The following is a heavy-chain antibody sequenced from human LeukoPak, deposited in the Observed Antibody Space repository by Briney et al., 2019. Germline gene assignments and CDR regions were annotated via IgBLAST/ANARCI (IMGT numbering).Heavy chain of an antibody. CDR1: GFTFSSYA. V-gene: IGHV3-23*01. CDR3: ANDRRGYSNDGYFDY. Sequence: GGSLRLSCAASGFTFSSYAMSWVRQAPGKGLEWVSAISGSGGSTYYADSVKGRFTISRDNSKNTLYLQMNSLRAEATAVYYCANDRRGYSNDGYFDYWGQGTLVTVSS. J-gene: IGHJ4*02. D-gene: IGHD4-11*01. CDR2: ISGSGGST.